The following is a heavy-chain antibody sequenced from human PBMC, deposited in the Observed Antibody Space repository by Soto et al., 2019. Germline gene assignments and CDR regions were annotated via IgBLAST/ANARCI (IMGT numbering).Heavy chain of an antibody. CDR1: GGSISSSSYY. CDR2: IYYSGST. Sequence: KLSETLSLTCTVSGGSISSSSYYWGWIRQPPGKGLEWIGSIYYSGSTYYNPSLKSRVTISVDTSKNQFSLKLSSVTAADTAVYYCARPAREESSGWYRGWGNWFDPWGQGTLVTVSS. V-gene: IGHV4-39*01. J-gene: IGHJ5*02. D-gene: IGHD6-19*01. CDR3: ARPAREESSGWYRGWGNWFDP.